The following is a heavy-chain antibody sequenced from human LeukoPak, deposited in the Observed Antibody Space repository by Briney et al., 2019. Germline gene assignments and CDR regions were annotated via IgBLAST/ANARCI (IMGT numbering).Heavy chain of an antibody. V-gene: IGHV4-34*01. J-gene: IGHJ5*02. CDR3: ARGGYSYGLGT. D-gene: IGHD5-18*01. CDR2: INHSGST. CDR1: GGSFSGYY. Sequence: KASETLSLTCAVYGGSFSGYYWSWIRQPPGKGLEWIGEINHSGSTNYNPSLKSRVTISVDTSKNQFSLKLSSVTAADTAVYYCARGGYSYGLGTWGQGTLVTVSS.